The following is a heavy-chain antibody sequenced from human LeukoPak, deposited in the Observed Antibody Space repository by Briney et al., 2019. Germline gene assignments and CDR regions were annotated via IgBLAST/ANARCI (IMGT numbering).Heavy chain of an antibody. D-gene: IGHD2-8*01. CDR1: GYTFTSHG. CDR2: ISAYNGNT. Sequence: ASVKVSCKASGYTFTSHGISWVRQAPGQGLEWMGWISAYNGNTNYAQKLQGRVTMTTDTSASTAYMELRSLRSDDTAVYYCARDLGGVDIVLMVYAQPNGMDVWGQGTTVTVSS. J-gene: IGHJ6*02. CDR3: ARDLGGVDIVLMVYAQPNGMDV. V-gene: IGHV1-18*01.